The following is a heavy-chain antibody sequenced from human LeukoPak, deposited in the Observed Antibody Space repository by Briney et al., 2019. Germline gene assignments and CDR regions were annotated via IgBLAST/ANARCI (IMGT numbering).Heavy chain of an antibody. Sequence: SVKVSCKASGGTFSSYAISWVRQAPGQGLEWMGGIIPIFGTANYAQKFQGRVTITADESTSTAYVELSSLRSEDTAVYYCASSEDCSGGSCYSDFDYWGQGTLVTVSS. CDR2: IIPIFGTA. V-gene: IGHV1-69*13. CDR3: ASSEDCSGGSCYSDFDY. D-gene: IGHD2-15*01. J-gene: IGHJ4*02. CDR1: GGTFSSYA.